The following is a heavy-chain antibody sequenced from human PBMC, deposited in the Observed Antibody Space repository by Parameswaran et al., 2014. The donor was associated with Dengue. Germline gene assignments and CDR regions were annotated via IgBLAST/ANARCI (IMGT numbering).Heavy chain of an antibody. D-gene: IGHD1-26*01. Sequence: RWIRQPPGKGLEWVSYISSGGSNIYYADSVKGRFTLSRDNAKNSLYLEMDSLRAEDTAVYYCARDRGWELVGDAFDIWGQGTMVTVSS. CDR2: ISSGGSNI. J-gene: IGHJ3*02. V-gene: IGHV3-11*01. CDR3: ARDRGWELVGDAFDI.